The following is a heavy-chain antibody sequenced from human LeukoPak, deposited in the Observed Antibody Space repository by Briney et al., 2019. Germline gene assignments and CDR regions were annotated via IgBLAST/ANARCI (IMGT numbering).Heavy chain of an antibody. CDR3: AKSRRICSSTSCYLSATDY. Sequence: GGSLRLSCAASGFTFSSYGMHWVRQAPGKGLEWVAVISYDGSNKYYADSVKGRFTISRDNSKNTLYLRMNSLRAEDTAVYYCAKSRRICSSTSCYLSATDYWGQGTLVTVSS. J-gene: IGHJ4*02. CDR2: ISYDGSNK. D-gene: IGHD2-2*01. V-gene: IGHV3-30*18. CDR1: GFTFSSYG.